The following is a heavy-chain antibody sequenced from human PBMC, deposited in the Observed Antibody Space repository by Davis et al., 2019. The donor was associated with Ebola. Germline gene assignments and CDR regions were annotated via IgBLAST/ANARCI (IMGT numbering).Heavy chain of an antibody. J-gene: IGHJ6*02. CDR1: GYTFTGYY. V-gene: IGHV1-46*03. CDR2: INPSGGST. D-gene: IGHD2-21*02. Sequence: ASVKVSCKASGYTFTGYYMHWVRQAPGQGLEWMGIINPSGGSTSYAQKFQGRVTMTRDTSTSTVYMELSSLRSEDTAVYYCAREPIVVVTATYYYYGMDVWGQGTTVTVSS. CDR3: AREPIVVVTATYYYYGMDV.